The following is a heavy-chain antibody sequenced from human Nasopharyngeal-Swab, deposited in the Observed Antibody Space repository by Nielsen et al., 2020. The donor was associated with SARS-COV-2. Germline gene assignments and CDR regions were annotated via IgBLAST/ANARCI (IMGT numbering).Heavy chain of an antibody. CDR2: IKQDGSEK. J-gene: IGHJ4*02. CDR1: GFPFSSYW. D-gene: IGHD6-19*01. V-gene: IGHV3-7*01. Sequence: GESLKISCAASGFPFSSYWLSWVRQAPGKGLEWVANIKQDGSEKYYVDSVKGRFTISRDNAKNSLYLQMNSLRAEDTAVYYCAREGRIAVAGVDYWGQGTLVTVSS. CDR3: AREGRIAVAGVDY.